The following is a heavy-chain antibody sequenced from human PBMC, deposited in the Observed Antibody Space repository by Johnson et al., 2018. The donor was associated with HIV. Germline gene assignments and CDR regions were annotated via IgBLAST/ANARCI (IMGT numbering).Heavy chain of an antibody. V-gene: IGHV3-20*04. D-gene: IGHD6-13*01. CDR3: ARETRSAAAGHGAFDV. J-gene: IGHJ3*01. CDR2: INWSGGIT. CDR1: GFTFDDYA. Sequence: VQLVESGGGVVQPGGSLRLSCAASGFTFDDYAMNWVRQAPGKRLEWVSSINWSGGITAYADSVKGRFTISRVNSKNTLYLQMNSLRAEDTAVYYCARETRSAAAGHGAFDVWGQGTMVTVSS.